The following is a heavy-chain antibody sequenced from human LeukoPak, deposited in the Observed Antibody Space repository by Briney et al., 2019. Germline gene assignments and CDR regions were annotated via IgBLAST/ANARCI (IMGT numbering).Heavy chain of an antibody. CDR2: IKQDGSEK. CDR1: GFTFSSYW. CDR3: ARDGPRYGGDTAMVHFDY. V-gene: IGHV3-7*01. D-gene: IGHD5-18*01. J-gene: IGHJ4*02. Sequence: GGALRLSCAASGFTFSSYWMSWVRQAPGKGLEWVANIKQDGSEKYDVDSVKGRFTISRDNAKNSLYLQMNSLRAEDTAVYYCARDGPRYGGDTAMVHFDYWGQGTLVTVSS.